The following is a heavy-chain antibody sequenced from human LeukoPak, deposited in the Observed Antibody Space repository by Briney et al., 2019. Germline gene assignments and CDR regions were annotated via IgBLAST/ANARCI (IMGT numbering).Heavy chain of an antibody. CDR3: ARDTEDYDILTGYYGIDY. Sequence: ASVKVSCKASGYTFTGYYMHWVRQAPGQGLEWMGWINPNSGGTNYAQKFQGRVTMTRDTSISTAYMELSRLRSDDAAVYYCARDTEDYDILTGYYGIDYWGQGTLVTVSS. CDR2: INPNSGGT. D-gene: IGHD3-9*01. J-gene: IGHJ4*02. CDR1: GYTFTGYY. V-gene: IGHV1-2*02.